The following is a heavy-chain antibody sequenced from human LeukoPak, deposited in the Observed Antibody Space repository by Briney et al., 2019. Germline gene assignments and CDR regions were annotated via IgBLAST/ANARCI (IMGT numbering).Heavy chain of an antibody. Sequence: GGSLRLSCATSGFTFSSYAMSWVRQASGKGLEWVSTVSGGGGSTWYADSVKGRFTISRDNSKNTLYLQMNSLRAEDTAVYYCATYVRGDFDYWGQGTLVTVSS. CDR3: ATYVRGDFDY. CDR2: VSGGGGST. J-gene: IGHJ4*02. V-gene: IGHV3-23*01. CDR1: GFTFSSYA. D-gene: IGHD3-10*02.